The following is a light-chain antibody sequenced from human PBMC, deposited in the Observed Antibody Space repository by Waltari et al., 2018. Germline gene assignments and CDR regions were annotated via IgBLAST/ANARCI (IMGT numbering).Light chain of an antibody. V-gene: IGLV2-14*03. J-gene: IGLJ1*01. CDR2: YVV. CDR3: CSYTSSDTYV. Sequence: PGKVPRRMMYYVVKRPSGVSSRVSGSMSGYTATLTISGLQAEDEADYYCCSYTSSDTYVFGSGTMVTVL.